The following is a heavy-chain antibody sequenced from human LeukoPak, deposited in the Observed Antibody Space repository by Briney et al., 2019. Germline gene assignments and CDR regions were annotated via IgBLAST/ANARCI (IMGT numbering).Heavy chain of an antibody. CDR1: GDSVSSNSAA. Sequence: SQTLSLTCAISGDSVSSNSAAWNWIRQSPSRGLEWLGRTYYRSKWYNDYAVSVKRRITINPDTSKNQFSLQLNSVTPEDTAVYYCARDSPLTTVTTFPYWYFDLWGRGTLVTVSS. V-gene: IGHV6-1*01. CDR3: ARDSPLTTVTTFPYWYFDL. CDR2: TYYRSKWYN. J-gene: IGHJ2*01. D-gene: IGHD4-17*01.